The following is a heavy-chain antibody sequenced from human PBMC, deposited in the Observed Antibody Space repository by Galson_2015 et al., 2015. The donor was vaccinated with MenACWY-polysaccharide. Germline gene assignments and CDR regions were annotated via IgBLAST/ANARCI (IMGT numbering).Heavy chain of an antibody. CDR2: INSDGGTT. CDR1: GFTFSSYW. CDR3: AKTQLARPYYFDY. V-gene: IGHV3-74*01. D-gene: IGHD2-2*01. Sequence: RLSCAASGFTFSSYWMHWVRQAPGKGLVWVSRINSDGGTTSYADSVKGRFTISRDNAKNTLYLQMNSLRAEDTAVYYCAKTQLARPYYFDYWGQGTLVTVSS. J-gene: IGHJ4*02.